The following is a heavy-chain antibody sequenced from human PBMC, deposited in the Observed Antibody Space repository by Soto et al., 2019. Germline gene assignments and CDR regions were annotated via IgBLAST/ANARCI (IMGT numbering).Heavy chain of an antibody. CDR2: ISGGGTTI. D-gene: IGHD2-8*01. V-gene: IGHV3-11*01. CDR3: AREHALMVYATDY. CDR1: GFTFSDYY. Sequence: GGSLRLSCAASGFTFSDYYMTWIRQAPGKGLEWVSYISGGGTTISYADSVKGRFTISRDNAKNSLYLQMNSLRAEDTAVYYCAREHALMVYATDYWGQGTLVTVSS. J-gene: IGHJ4*02.